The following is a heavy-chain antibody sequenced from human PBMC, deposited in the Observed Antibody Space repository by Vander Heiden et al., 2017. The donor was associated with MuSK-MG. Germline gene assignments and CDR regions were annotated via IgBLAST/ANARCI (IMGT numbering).Heavy chain of an antibody. CDR2: ISSSSSYI. J-gene: IGHJ6*02. D-gene: IGHD2-8*01. CDR1: GFTFSRYS. Sequence: EVQLVESGGGLVKPGGSLRLSCAASGFTFSRYSMNWVRQGPGKGLEWVSSISSSSSYIYYADSVKGRFTISRDNAKNSLYLQMNSLRAEDTAVYYCARDCTNGVCYGYYYYGMDVWGQGTTVTVSS. CDR3: ARDCTNGVCYGYYYYGMDV. V-gene: IGHV3-21*01.